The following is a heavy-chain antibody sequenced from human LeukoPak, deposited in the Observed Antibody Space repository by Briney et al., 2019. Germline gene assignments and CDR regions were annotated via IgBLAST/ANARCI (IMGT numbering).Heavy chain of an antibody. D-gene: IGHD2-21*02. CDR2: ISGGGDIT. CDR1: GFIVSSNY. J-gene: IGHJ4*02. CDR3: VREDTPATANY. Sequence: GGSLRLSCAASGFIVSSNYMSWVRQTAGKGLEWVSAISGGGDITYYADSVKGRFTISRDNSKDTLFLQMHSLRPGDTAVYYCVREDTPATANYWGQGTLVTVSS. V-gene: IGHV3-23*01.